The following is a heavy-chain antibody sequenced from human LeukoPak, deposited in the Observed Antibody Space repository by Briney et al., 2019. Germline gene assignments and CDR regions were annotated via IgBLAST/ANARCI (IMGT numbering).Heavy chain of an antibody. CDR2: IYYSGNT. Sequence: SETLSLTCTVSGVSISSSNPYWGWIRQPPGKGLEWIGSIYYSGNTYYNASLKSQVSISIDTSKNQFSLRLSSVTAADTAVYYCASSRVAAAGYYYYYYMDVWGRGTTVTISS. J-gene: IGHJ6*03. D-gene: IGHD6-13*01. CDR3: ASSRVAAAGYYYYYYMDV. V-gene: IGHV4-39*07. CDR1: GVSISSSNPY.